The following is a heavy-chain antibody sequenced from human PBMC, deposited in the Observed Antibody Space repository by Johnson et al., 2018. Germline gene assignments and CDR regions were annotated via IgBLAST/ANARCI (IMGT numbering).Heavy chain of an antibody. CDR3: ARDFIPDAFDI. CDR1: GFTFSNYW. V-gene: IGHV3-74*01. CDR2: VSSDGSST. D-gene: IGHD2-2*02. J-gene: IGHJ3*02. Sequence: VQLQESGGGLVQXGGSLRLXCTASGFTFSNYWFHWVRQSPGQGLEWVPRVSSDGSSTTYVDSVRDRFTISRDNAKNTLYLQMNSLRAEYTAVYYCARDFIPDAFDIWGQGTVVSVSS.